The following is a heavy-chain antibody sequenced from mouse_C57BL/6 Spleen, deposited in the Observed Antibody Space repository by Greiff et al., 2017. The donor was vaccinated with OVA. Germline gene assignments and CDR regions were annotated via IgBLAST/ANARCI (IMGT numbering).Heavy chain of an antibody. J-gene: IGHJ1*03. Sequence: EVKLVESGPGMVKPSQSLSLTCTVTGYSITSGYDWHWIRHFPGNILEWMGFISYSGSTNYNPSFKSRITITLDTSKNQFFLKLNSVTTEDTATYYCARDDWYFDVWGTGTTVTVSS. CDR1: GYSITSGYD. V-gene: IGHV3-1*01. CDR3: ARDDWYFDV. CDR2: ISYSGST.